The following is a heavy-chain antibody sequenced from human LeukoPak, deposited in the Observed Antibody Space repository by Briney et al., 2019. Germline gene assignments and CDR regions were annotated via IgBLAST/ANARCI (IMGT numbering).Heavy chain of an antibody. CDR1: GGSISSSSYY. CDR2: IYYSGST. D-gene: IGHD4-11*01. Sequence: SETLSLTCTVSGGSISSSSYYWGWIRQPPGKGLEWIGSIYYSGSTYYNPSLKSRVTISVDTSKNQFSLKLSSVTAADTAVYYCARHTFLTTVTTSWSDPWGQGTLVTVSS. CDR3: ARHTFLTTVTTSWSDP. V-gene: IGHV4-39*01. J-gene: IGHJ5*02.